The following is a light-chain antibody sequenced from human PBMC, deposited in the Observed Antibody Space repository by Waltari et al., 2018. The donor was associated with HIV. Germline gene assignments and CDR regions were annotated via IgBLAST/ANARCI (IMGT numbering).Light chain of an antibody. J-gene: IGLJ2*01. Sequence: QSALTQPPSVSGAPGQRVTISCTGNRSNIRAGFFVPWYQHLPGTAPKLLVYSDINRPSGVPDRFAGSKSGTSASLVITGLQAEDEADYYCQSYDSSLRASVFGGGTKLTVL. CDR3: QSYDSSLRASV. CDR1: RSNIRAGFF. V-gene: IGLV1-40*01. CDR2: SDI.